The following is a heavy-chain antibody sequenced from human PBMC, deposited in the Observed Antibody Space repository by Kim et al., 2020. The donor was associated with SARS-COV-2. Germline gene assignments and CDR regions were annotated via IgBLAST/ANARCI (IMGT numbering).Heavy chain of an antibody. CDR2: IIPIFGTA. J-gene: IGHJ6*02. V-gene: IGHV1-69*13. Sequence: SVKVSCKASGGTFSSYAISWVRQAPGQGLEWMGGIIPIFGTANYAQKFQGRVTITADESTSTAYMELSSLRSEDTAVYYCARDRGYCSGGSCYDYYYGMDVWGLGTTVTVSS. D-gene: IGHD2-15*01. CDR3: ARDRGYCSGGSCYDYYYGMDV. CDR1: GGTFSSYA.